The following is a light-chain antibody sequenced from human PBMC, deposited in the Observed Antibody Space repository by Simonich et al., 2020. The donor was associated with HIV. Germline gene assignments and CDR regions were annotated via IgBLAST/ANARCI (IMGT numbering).Light chain of an antibody. V-gene: IGLV2-14*01. Sequence: QSALTPPPSASGSPGQSVNLSCPGTSNDVSGYNYVSWYQQHPDKATKLMIYDVCKRPSGVSNRFSGSKSGNTAALTISGLQAEDEADYYCSSYTSSSTVVFGGGTKLTVL. J-gene: IGLJ2*01. CDR3: SSYTSSSTVV. CDR1: SNDVSGYNY. CDR2: DVC.